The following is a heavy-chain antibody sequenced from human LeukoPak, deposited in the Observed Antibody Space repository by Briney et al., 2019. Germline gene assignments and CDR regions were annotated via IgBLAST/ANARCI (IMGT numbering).Heavy chain of an antibody. J-gene: IGHJ4*02. Sequence: PGRSLRLSCAASGFTFSSYGMHWVRQAPGKGLEWVAVILYDGSNKYYADSVKGRFTISRDNSKNTLYLQMNSLRAEDTAVYYCARSGLSRFGFWGQGTLVTVSS. D-gene: IGHD2/OR15-2a*01. V-gene: IGHV3-30*03. CDR1: GFTFSSYG. CDR2: ILYDGSNK. CDR3: ARSGLSRFGF.